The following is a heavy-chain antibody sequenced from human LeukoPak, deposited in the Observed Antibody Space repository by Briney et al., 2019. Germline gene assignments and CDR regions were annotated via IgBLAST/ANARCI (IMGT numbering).Heavy chain of an antibody. CDR3: ASASYSDFGSDEYGPLQFDF. J-gene: IGHJ4*02. Sequence: SETLSLTCTVSGASTRSYYWTWIRQSPGKGLEWMGEVYYTGSTNYSPSLKSRVTMSVDMFNIQFSLKLRSVTAADTAVYYCASASYSDFGSDEYGPLQFDFWGQGTLVTVSP. D-gene: IGHD3-3*01. CDR1: GASTRSYY. V-gene: IGHV4-59*01. CDR2: VYYTGST.